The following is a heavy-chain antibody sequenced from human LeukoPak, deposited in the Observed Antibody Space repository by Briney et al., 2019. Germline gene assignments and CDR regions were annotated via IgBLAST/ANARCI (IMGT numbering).Heavy chain of an antibody. CDR3: AREPINDHSDYDRVLDAFDI. CDR1: GGSISSSSYY. CDR2: IYYSGST. Sequence: SETLSLTCTVSGGSISSSSYYWGWIRQPPGKGLEWIGSIYYSGSTYYNPSLKSRVTISVDTSKNQFSLKLSSVTAADTAVYYRAREPINDHSDYDRVLDAFDIWGQGTMVTVSS. D-gene: IGHD4-11*01. V-gene: IGHV4-39*07. J-gene: IGHJ3*02.